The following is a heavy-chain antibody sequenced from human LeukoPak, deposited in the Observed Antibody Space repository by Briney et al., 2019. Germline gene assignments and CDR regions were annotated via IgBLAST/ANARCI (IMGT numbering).Heavy chain of an antibody. J-gene: IGHJ4*02. CDR1: GFTFSSYW. V-gene: IGHV3-7*01. Sequence: GGSLRLSRAASGFTFSSYWMSWVRQAPGKGLEWVANIKQDGSEKYYVDSVKGRFTIPRDNAKNSLYLQMNSLRAEDTAVYYCARQNPLWFGEGIDYWGQGTLVTVSS. D-gene: IGHD3-10*01. CDR3: ARQNPLWFGEGIDY. CDR2: IKQDGSEK.